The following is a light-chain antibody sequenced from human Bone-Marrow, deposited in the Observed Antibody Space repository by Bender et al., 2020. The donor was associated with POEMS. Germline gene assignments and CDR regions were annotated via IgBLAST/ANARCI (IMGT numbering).Light chain of an antibody. CDR2: DDS. CDR1: NIGTKS. Sequence: SYVLTQPPSVSVAPGQTARITCGGNNIGTKSLHWYQQKPGQAPVLVVFDDSERPSGIPERYSGSNSGNTATLTISRVEAGDEADYYCQVWDSVGDHHVVFGGGTKVTVL. CDR3: QVWDSVGDHHVV. J-gene: IGLJ2*01. V-gene: IGLV3-21*02.